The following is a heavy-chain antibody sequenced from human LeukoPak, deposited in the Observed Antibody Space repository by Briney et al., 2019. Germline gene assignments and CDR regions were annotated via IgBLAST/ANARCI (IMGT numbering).Heavy chain of an antibody. J-gene: IGHJ4*02. CDR2: ISSSSSTI. CDR1: GFTFSSYS. CDR3: AKDVRGAVAGTGGVDY. Sequence: PGGPLRLSCAASGFTFSSYSMNWVRQAPGKGLEWVSYISSSSSTIYFADSVKGRFTISRDNAKNSLYLQLNSLRAEDTALYYCAKDVRGAVAGTGGVDYWGQGTLVTVSS. D-gene: IGHD6-19*01. V-gene: IGHV3-48*04.